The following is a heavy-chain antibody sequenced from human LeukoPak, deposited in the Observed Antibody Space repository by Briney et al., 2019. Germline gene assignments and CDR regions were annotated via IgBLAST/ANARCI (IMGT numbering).Heavy chain of an antibody. CDR1: GFTFSSYS. CDR2: ISSSSSYI. V-gene: IGHV3-21*01. D-gene: IGHD3-22*01. Sequence: SGGSLRLSCAASGFTFSSYSMNWVRPAPGKGLEWVSSISSSSSYIYYADSVKGRFTISRDNAKNSLYLQMNSLRAEDTAVYYCAREGWYYDSSGYADAFDIWGQGTMVTVSS. J-gene: IGHJ3*02. CDR3: AREGWYYDSSGYADAFDI.